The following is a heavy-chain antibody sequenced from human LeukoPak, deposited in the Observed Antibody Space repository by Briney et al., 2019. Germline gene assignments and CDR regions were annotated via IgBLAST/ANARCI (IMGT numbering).Heavy chain of an antibody. D-gene: IGHD5-24*01. CDR3: ARIRDDYNPLDY. J-gene: IGHJ4*02. CDR1: RFTFSTYG. CDR2: ISYDGSNK. V-gene: IGHV3-30*03. Sequence: GGSLRLSCAASRFTFSTYGMHWVRQAPGKGLEWVALISYDGSNKYYADSVKGRFTISRDNSKNTLYLQMNSLRAEDTAVYYCARIRDDYNPLDYWGQGTLVTVSS.